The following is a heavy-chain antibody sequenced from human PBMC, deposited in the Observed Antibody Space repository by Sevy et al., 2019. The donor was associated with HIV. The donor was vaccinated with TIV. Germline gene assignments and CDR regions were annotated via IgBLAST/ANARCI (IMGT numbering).Heavy chain of an antibody. V-gene: IGHV3-7*01. Sequence: GGSLRLSCAASGLTISRYWMTWVRQAPGKGLEWVANINQGGSQEYYVDSVKGRFTISRDNAKNSLYLQMNSLRAEDTAVYYCTSILPAGVPAEYFQHWGQGTLVTVSS. CDR1: GLTISRYW. J-gene: IGHJ1*01. CDR3: TSILPAGVPAEYFQH. D-gene: IGHD2-2*01. CDR2: INQGGSQE.